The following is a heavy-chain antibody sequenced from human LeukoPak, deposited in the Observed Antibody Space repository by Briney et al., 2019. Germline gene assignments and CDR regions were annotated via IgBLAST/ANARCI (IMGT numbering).Heavy chain of an antibody. D-gene: IGHD1-26*01. CDR3: AKGRVGANGYYYYGMDV. J-gene: IGHJ6*02. V-gene: IGHV3-30*18. CDR1: GFTFSTYG. Sequence: GRSLRLSCAASGFTFSTYGMHWARQAPGKGLEWVAVISYDGSNKYYADSVKGRFTISRDNSKNTLYLQMNSLRTEDTAVYYCAKGRVGANGYYYYGMDVWGQGTTVTVSS. CDR2: ISYDGSNK.